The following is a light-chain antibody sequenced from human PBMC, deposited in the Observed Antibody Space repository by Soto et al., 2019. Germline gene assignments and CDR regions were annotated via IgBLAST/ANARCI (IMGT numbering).Light chain of an antibody. Sequence: EIVLTQSPGTLSLSPGERATLSCRASRSFASSYLAWYQQKPGQAPRLLIYAASIRATGIPDRFIGSGSATDFTLTISRLEPEDSAVYYCQPYGSSPPYTFGQGTKLEIK. CDR1: RSFASSY. CDR2: AAS. J-gene: IGKJ2*01. V-gene: IGKV3-20*01. CDR3: QPYGSSPPYT.